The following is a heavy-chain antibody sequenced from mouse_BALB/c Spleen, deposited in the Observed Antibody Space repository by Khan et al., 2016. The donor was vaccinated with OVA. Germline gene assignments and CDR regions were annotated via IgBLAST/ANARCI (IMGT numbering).Heavy chain of an antibody. CDR2: INPTSGYT. Sequence: VQLQESGAELAKPGASVKMSCKASGYTFTTYWTHWVKQRPGQGLEWIGYINPTSGYTDYNEKFKDRATLSADKSSSTAYMQLSSLTSEDSAVYYCTRDRIDYWGHGTTLTVSS. CDR3: TRDRIDY. V-gene: IGHV1-7*01. J-gene: IGHJ2*01. CDR1: GYTFTTYW.